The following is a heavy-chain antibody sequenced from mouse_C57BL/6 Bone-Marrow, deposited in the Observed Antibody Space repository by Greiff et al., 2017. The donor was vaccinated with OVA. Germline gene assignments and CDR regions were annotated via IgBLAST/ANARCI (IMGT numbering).Heavy chain of an antibody. CDR2: SRNKANDYTT. CDR3: ARDALTGQGYFDY. J-gene: IGHJ2*01. CDR1: GFTFSDFY. D-gene: IGHD4-1*01. Sequence: EVKVVESGGGLVQSGRSLRLSCATSGFTFSDFYMEWVRQAPGKGLEWIAASRNKANDYTTEYSASVKGRFIVSRDTSQSILYLQMNALRAEDTAIYYCARDALTGQGYFDYWGQGTTLTVSS. V-gene: IGHV7-1*01.